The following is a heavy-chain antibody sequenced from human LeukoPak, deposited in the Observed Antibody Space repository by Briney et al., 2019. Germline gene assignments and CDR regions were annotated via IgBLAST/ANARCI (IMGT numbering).Heavy chain of an antibody. CDR2: IDPNTGGT. J-gene: IGHJ4*02. V-gene: IGHV1-2*02. CDR3: ARDSTPLDY. Sequence: GASVKVSCKTSGYTFTGNYMHWVRQAPGQGLERMGWIDPNTGGTNYAQKFQGRVSMTRDTSISTAYMGLSRLRSDDTAVYYCARDSTPLDYWGQGTLVTVSS. CDR1: GYTFTGNY. D-gene: IGHD2/OR15-2a*01.